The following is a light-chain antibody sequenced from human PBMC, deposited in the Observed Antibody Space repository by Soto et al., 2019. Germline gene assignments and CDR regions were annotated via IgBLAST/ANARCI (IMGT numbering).Light chain of an antibody. CDR1: QTVSSNY. V-gene: IGKV3-20*01. Sequence: IGLKQSPATLSLYQKEGATLSCWASQTVSSNYLAWYQQRPGQAPRLLIFGASDRATGIPDRFSGSGSGTDFTLTISSLRPDDFATYYCQQYNSYSPPFGHGSKADI. CDR3: QQYNSYSPP. J-gene: IGKJ1*01. CDR2: GAS.